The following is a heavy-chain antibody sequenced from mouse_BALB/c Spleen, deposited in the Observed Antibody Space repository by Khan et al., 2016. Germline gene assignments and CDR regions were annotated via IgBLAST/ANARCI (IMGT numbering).Heavy chain of an antibody. Sequence: QIQLVQSGAELAKPGASVKMSCKASGYTFTSYWMHWVKQRPGQGLEWIGYINPSTGYTEYNQKFKDKATLTADKSSSTAYMQLSSLTSEDSAVYYCARPYDYGDFDVWGAGTTVTVSS. D-gene: IGHD2-4*01. CDR3: ARPYDYGDFDV. J-gene: IGHJ1*01. V-gene: IGHV1-7*01. CDR2: INPSTGYT. CDR1: GYTFTSYW.